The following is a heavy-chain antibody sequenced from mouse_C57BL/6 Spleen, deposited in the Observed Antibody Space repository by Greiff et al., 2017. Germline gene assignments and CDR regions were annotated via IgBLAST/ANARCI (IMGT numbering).Heavy chain of an antibody. Sequence: EVKLVESGGGLVKPGGSLKLSCAASGFTFSDYGMHWVRQAPEKGLEWVAYISSGSSTIYYADTVKGRFTISRDNAKNTLFLQMTSLRSEDTAMYYCAKNYDYFMDYWGQGTSVTVSS. CDR3: AKNYDYFMDY. CDR1: GFTFSDYG. D-gene: IGHD2-4*01. V-gene: IGHV5-17*01. J-gene: IGHJ4*01. CDR2: ISSGSSTI.